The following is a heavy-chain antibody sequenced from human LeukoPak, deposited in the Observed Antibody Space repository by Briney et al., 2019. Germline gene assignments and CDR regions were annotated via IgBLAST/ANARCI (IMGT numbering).Heavy chain of an antibody. D-gene: IGHD2-2*01. J-gene: IGHJ6*02. Sequence: GASVKVSCKASGYTFTSYGISWVRQAPGQGLEWMGWISAYNGNTNYAQKLQGRVTMTTDTSTSTAYMELRSLRSDDTAVYYCARDTCSSTSCSRYYYYGMDVWGQGTTVTVSS. CDR2: ISAYNGNT. CDR3: ARDTCSSTSCSRYYYYGMDV. CDR1: GYTFTSYG. V-gene: IGHV1-18*01.